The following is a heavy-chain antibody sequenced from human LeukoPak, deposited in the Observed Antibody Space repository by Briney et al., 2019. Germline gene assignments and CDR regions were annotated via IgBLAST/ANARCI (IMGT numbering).Heavy chain of an antibody. D-gene: IGHD2-2*01. CDR2: ISGSGGSI. J-gene: IGHJ3*02. CDR3: GKDLVDAFDI. CDR1: GFTFVNYA. V-gene: IGHV3-23*01. Sequence: GGSLRLSCAASGFTFVNYAMSWVRQAPGKGLEWVSTISGSGGSIYYADSVKGRFTISRDNSKNTLHLQMNSLRADDTAVYYCGKDLVDAFDIWGQGTMVTVSS.